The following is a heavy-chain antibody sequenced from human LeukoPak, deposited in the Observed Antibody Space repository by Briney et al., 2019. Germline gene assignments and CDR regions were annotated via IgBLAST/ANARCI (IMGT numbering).Heavy chain of an antibody. J-gene: IGHJ4*02. V-gene: IGHV3-23*01. CDR2: VNGNGGST. D-gene: IGHD5-12*01. CDR1: GFSFSTYA. Sequence: GGSLRLSCAASGFSFSTYAMSWVRQAPGKGLEWVSGVNGNGGSTSYADSVKGRFTIFRDNSKNTVYLQMNSLRVEDTAVYYCAKEVQVATMVDYWGQGTLVTVSS. CDR3: AKEVQVATMVDY.